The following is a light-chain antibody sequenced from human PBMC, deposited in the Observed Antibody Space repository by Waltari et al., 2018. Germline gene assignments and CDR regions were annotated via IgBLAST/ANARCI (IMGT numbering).Light chain of an antibody. CDR3: TSYTSSSAYV. V-gene: IGLV2-14*01. CDR2: EVS. J-gene: IGLJ1*01. Sequence: QSALTQPASVSGSPGRSITISCTGTSSDVGGYNFVSWYQQHPGKAPKLMIYEVSNRPSGVSNRFSGSKSGNMASLTISGLQAEDEADYYCTSYTSSSAYVFATGTKVTVL. CDR1: SSDVGGYNF.